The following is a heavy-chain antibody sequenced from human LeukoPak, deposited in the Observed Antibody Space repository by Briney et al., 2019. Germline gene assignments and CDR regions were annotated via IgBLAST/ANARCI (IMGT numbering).Heavy chain of an antibody. Sequence: GGSLRLSCTASGSTFGDYAMSWFRQAPGKGLEWVGFIRSKAYGGTTEYAASVKGRFTISRDDSKSIAYLQMNSLKTEDTAVYYCTRVSSGSSRRWFDPWGQGTLVTVSS. V-gene: IGHV3-49*03. J-gene: IGHJ5*02. CDR2: IRSKAYGGTT. D-gene: IGHD6-13*01. CDR3: TRVSSGSSRRWFDP. CDR1: GSTFGDYA.